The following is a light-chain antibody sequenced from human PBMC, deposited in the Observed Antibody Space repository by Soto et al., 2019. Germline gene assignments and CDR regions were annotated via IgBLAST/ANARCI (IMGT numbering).Light chain of an antibody. CDR1: QSISRY. Sequence: DIQMTQSPSSLSASVGDRVTITCRASQSISRYLNWYQQQPGKAPKLLIYAASSLQSGVPSRFSGCGSGTDFTLTINTLQPKDFATYYCQQSYSTPRTFGQGTKVEIK. V-gene: IGKV1-39*01. CDR2: AAS. CDR3: QQSYSTPRT. J-gene: IGKJ1*01.